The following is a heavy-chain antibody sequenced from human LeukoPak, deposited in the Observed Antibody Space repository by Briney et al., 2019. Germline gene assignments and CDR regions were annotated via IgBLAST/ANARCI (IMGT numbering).Heavy chain of an antibody. D-gene: IGHD5-18*01. CDR2: ISYDGSNK. J-gene: IGHJ6*02. Sequence: GGSLRLSCAASGFTFSSYGMHWVRQAPGKGLEWVAVISYDGSNKYYADSVKGRFTISRDYSKNTLYLQMNSLRAEDTAVYYCAKSAIQLWLSSYYYYYGMDVWGQGTTVTVSS. CDR3: AKSAIQLWLSSYYYYYGMDV. V-gene: IGHV3-30*18. CDR1: GFTFSSYG.